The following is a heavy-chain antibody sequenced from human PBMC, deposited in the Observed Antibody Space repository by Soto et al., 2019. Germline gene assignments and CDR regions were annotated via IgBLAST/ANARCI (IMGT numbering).Heavy chain of an antibody. V-gene: IGHV4-39*01. J-gene: IGHJ4*02. CDR2: VYWTGSS. D-gene: IGHD2-8*01. CDR1: VYSITTNSYY. CDR3: ARSNYTYGLLIDY. Sequence: SETLSLTSSVSVYSITTNSYYWGWIRQPPGKGLQWIGNVYWTGSSFAHPSLTSRVFISVDTSKNEFSLRLTSVTAADTAVYYCARSNYTYGLLIDYWCPGTLVNVSS.